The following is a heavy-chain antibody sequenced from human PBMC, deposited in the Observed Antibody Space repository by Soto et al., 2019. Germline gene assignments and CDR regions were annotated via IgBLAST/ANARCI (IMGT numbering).Heavy chain of an antibody. Sequence: EVQMVQSGAEVKKPGESLQISCKGSGYNFIAYWIGWVRQMPGKGLEWMGIIYPADSDTRYSPSFQGQVTISVDKSINTAYLQWSSLKASDTAMYYCARRSLSGYEVQFDYWGQGTLVTVSS. V-gene: IGHV5-51*01. CDR1: GYNFIAYW. J-gene: IGHJ4*02. CDR2: IYPADSDT. D-gene: IGHD5-12*01. CDR3: ARRSLSGYEVQFDY.